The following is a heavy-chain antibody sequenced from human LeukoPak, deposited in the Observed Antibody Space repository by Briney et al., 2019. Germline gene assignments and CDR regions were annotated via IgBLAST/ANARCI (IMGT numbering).Heavy chain of an antibody. Sequence: GASVKVSCKACGYTFTGYYMHWVRQAPGQGLEWMGWINPNSGGTNYAQKFQGRVTMTRDTSISTAYMELSRLRSDDTAVYYGARARVVVVAATPGYSWGQGTLVTVSS. CDR3: ARARVVVVAATPGYS. J-gene: IGHJ5*02. CDR2: INPNSGGT. V-gene: IGHV1-2*02. CDR1: GYTFTGYY. D-gene: IGHD2-15*01.